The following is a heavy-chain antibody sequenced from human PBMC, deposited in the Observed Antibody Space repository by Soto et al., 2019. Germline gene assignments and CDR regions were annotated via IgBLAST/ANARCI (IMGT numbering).Heavy chain of an antibody. D-gene: IGHD3-22*01. CDR3: AGGRIVVVGSRLYYGMDV. CDR1: GGTPSNSA. Sequence: QVHLLLQSGAEVKKPGSSVKVSCKASGGTPSNSAISWVRQAPGQGLEWMGGIIPVFGLVKYAQNFQGRVTITGDEFPNKPYVELSSLRPEDTAVYYCAGGRIVVVGSRLYYGMDVWGKGTTVTVPS. CDR2: IIPVFGLV. V-gene: IGHV1-69*01. J-gene: IGHJ6*04.